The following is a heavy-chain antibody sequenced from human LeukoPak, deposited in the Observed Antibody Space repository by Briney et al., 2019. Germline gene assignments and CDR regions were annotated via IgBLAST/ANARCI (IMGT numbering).Heavy chain of an antibody. CDR3: ARGLVVSAFDI. D-gene: IGHD2-15*01. Sequence: SETLSLTCAVYGGSFSGYYWSWIRQPPGKGLEWSGEINHSGSTNYNPSLKSRVTISVDTCKNPLSLKVSSVTAADTAVYYCARGLVVSAFDIWGQGTMVTVSS. CDR1: GGSFSGYY. J-gene: IGHJ3*02. CDR2: INHSGST. V-gene: IGHV4-34*01.